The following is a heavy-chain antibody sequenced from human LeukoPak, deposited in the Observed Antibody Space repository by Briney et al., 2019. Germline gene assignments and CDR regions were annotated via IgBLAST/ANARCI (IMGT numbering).Heavy chain of an antibody. V-gene: IGHV1-69*06. J-gene: IGHJ3*01. CDR3: ARADNWEGAKGD. Sequence: ASVKVSCKASGYTFRSFGISWGRQAPGQGLEWMGGIIPMFDTANYAQRFQGRLTITADKSTSTAYMELSSLTSEDTAVYYCARADNWEGAKGDWGQGTMVTVSS. D-gene: IGHD3-16*01. CDR1: GYTFRSFG. CDR2: IIPMFDTA.